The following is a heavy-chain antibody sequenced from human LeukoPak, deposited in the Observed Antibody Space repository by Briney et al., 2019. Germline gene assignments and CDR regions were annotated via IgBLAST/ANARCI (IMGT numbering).Heavy chain of an antibody. J-gene: IGHJ4*02. CDR2: IHPNSGGT. CDR3: ARAPVGGPLRFFDY. D-gene: IGHD3-3*01. V-gene: IGHV1-2*02. CDR1: GYTFTGYY. Sequence: ASVKVSCKASGYTFTGYYIHWVRQAPGQGLEWMGWIHPNSGGTNFAQKFQGRVTMTRDSSISTAYMEVSGLRSDDTAVYYCARAPVGGPLRFFDYWGQGTLVTVSS.